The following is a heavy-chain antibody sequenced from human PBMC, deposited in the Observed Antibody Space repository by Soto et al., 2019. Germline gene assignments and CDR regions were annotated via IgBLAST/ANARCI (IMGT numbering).Heavy chain of an antibody. D-gene: IGHD3-10*01. CDR1: GGSISSSSYY. J-gene: IGHJ4*02. Sequence: PSETLSLTCTVSGGSISSSSYYWGWIRQPPGKGLEWIGSIYYSGSTYYNPSLKSRVTISVDTSKNQFSLKLSSVTAADTAVYYCARQGGVITGFDYWGQGTLVTVSS. CDR3: ARQGGVITGFDY. CDR2: IYYSGST. V-gene: IGHV4-39*01.